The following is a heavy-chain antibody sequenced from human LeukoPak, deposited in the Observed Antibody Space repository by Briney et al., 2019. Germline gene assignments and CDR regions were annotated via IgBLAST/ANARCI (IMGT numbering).Heavy chain of an antibody. CDR1: GFTFSSYE. CDR2: ISSSGSTI. V-gene: IGHV3-48*03. Sequence: GGSLRLSCAASGFTFSSYEMNWVRQAPGKGLEWVSYISSSGSTIYYADSVKGRFTIPRDSAKNSLYLQMNSLRAEDTAVYYCVRGSRKPLVDYWGQGTLVTVSS. CDR3: VRGSRKPLVDY. D-gene: IGHD6-6*01. J-gene: IGHJ4*02.